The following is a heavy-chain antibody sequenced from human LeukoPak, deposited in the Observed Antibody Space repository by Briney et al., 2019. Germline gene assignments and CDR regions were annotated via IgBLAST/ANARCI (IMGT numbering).Heavy chain of an antibody. CDR1: GYTFSDYY. CDR2: IIPIFGAS. J-gene: IGHJ4*02. CDR3: SRHAGYNWKDGIDF. D-gene: IGHD1-20*01. V-gene: IGHV1-69*05. Sequence: SVKVSCKASGYTFSDYYIRWVRLAPGQGLEWMGGIIPIFGASKYAQKFQGRVTITTDESTSTAYMELSSLRSEDTAVYYCSRHAGYNWKDGIDFWGQGTLVTVAS.